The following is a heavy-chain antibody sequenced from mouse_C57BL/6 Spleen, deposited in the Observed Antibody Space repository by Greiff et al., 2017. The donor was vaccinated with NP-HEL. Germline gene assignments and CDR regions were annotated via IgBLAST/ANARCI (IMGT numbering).Heavy chain of an antibody. J-gene: IGHJ2*01. CDR2: INPGSGGT. V-gene: IGHV1-54*01. D-gene: IGHD1-1*01. CDR3: ARDYYGTLFEY. CDR1: GYAFTNYL. Sequence: QVQLQQSGAELVRPGTSVKVSCKASGYAFTNYLIEWVKQRPGQGLEWIGVINPGSGGTNYNEKFKGKATLTADKSSSTAYMQLSSLTSEDSAVYFCARDYYGTLFEYWGQGTTLTVSS.